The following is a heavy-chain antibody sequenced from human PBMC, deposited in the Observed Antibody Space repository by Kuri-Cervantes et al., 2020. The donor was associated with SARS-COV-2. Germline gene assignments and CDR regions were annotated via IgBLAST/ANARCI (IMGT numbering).Heavy chain of an antibody. J-gene: IGHJ4*02. D-gene: IGHD6-13*01. CDR1: GFTLGNHG. CDR3: AKETGAAGSSWMSYFDN. Sequence: LKISCAASGFTLGNHGMHWVRQAPGKGLEWLAVISTDGTITHYADSVKGRFTISRDNSKSTLYLEMNSLRDEDTGVYYCAKETGAAGSSWMSYFDNWGLGTQVTVSS. CDR2: ISTDGTIT. V-gene: IGHV3-30*18.